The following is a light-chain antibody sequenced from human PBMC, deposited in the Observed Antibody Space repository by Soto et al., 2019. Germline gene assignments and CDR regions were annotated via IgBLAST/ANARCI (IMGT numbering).Light chain of an antibody. CDR2: GAS. CDR1: QSVSNN. Sequence: EIGMTQSPATLSVSPGERATLSCRASQSVSNNLAWYQQKPGQAPRLLIYGASTRATGIPARFSGSGSGTEFTLTISSLQSEDFAVYYCHQSNDWWTFGQGTKVDSK. J-gene: IGKJ1*01. CDR3: HQSNDWWT. V-gene: IGKV3-15*01.